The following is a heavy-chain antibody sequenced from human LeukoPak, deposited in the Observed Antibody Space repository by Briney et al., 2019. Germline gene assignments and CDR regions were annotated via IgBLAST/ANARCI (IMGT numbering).Heavy chain of an antibody. J-gene: IGHJ4*02. CDR3: ARETYCSTTSCYNFDY. CDR2: ISSGSTYI. D-gene: IGHD2-2*02. V-gene: IGHV3-21*01. CDR1: GFTFRVYT. Sequence: GGSLRLSCAASGFTFRVYTMNWVRQAPGKGLEWVSSISSGSTYIYYADSMRGRFTISRDNAKNSLYLQMNSLRAEDTAVYYCARETYCSTTSCYNFDYWGQGTLVTVSS.